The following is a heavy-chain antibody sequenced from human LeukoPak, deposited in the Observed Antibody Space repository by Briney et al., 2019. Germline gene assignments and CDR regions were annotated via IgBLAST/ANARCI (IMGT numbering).Heavy chain of an antibody. CDR3: ARRKDYEIDY. CDR2: ISSSSSYI. J-gene: IGHJ4*02. Sequence: GGSLRLSCVVSGFTFSDYNMNWVRQAPGKGLEWVSSISSSSSYIYYADSVKGRFTISRDNAKNSLYLQMNSLRAEDTAVYYCARRKDYEIDYWGQGTLVTVSS. D-gene: IGHD4-17*01. V-gene: IGHV3-21*01. CDR1: GFTFSDYN.